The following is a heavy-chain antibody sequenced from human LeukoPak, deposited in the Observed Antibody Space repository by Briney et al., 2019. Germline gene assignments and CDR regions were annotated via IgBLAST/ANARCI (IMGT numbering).Heavy chain of an antibody. CDR2: IYHSGST. V-gene: IGHV4-30-2*01. D-gene: IGHD1-14*01. CDR1: GGSISSDGYY. Sequence: SETLSLTCTVSGGSISSDGYYWSWVRQPPGKGLEWIGCIYHSGSTYYNPSLKSRVTISVDRSKNQFSLMLSSVTAADTAVYYCARGYQRYFDLWGRGTLVTVSS. J-gene: IGHJ2*01. CDR3: ARGYQRYFDL.